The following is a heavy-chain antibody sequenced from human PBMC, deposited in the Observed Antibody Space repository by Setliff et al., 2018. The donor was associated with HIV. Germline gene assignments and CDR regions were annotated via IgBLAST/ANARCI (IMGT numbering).Heavy chain of an antibody. V-gene: IGHV4-34*01. Sequence: SETLSLTCAVFGESFSNYHWNWFRQPPGGGLEWIGEISPSGNTDYNSSLKSRVTISVDTSKKQFSLEMRSLTAADTAIYYCARDQRLPGVQPPYWYFDLWGRGTLVTVSS. CDR1: GESFSNYH. D-gene: IGHD2-2*01. CDR3: ARDQRLPGVQPPYWYFDL. CDR2: ISPSGNT. J-gene: IGHJ2*01.